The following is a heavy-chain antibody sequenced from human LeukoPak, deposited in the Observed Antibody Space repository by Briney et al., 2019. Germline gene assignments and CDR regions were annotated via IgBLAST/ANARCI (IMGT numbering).Heavy chain of an antibody. CDR1: GVSISSYY. V-gene: IGHV4-59*01. CDR2: IYYSGST. D-gene: IGHD3-22*01. CDR3: ARLYYYDSGPAGY. Sequence: SETLSLTCTVSGVSISSYYWSWIRQPPGKGLEWIGYIYYSGSTDSNPSLKSRVTISVDTSKNQFSLKLRSVTAADTAVYYCARLYYYDSGPAGYWGQGTLVTVSS. J-gene: IGHJ4*02.